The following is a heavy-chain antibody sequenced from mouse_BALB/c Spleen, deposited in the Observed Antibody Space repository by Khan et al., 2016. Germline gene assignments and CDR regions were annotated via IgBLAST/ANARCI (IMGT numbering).Heavy chain of an antibody. J-gene: IGHJ2*01. Sequence: QVQLKQSGPGLVAPSQSLSITCTVSGFSLTSYGVHWVRQPPGKGLEWLGVIWAGGSTNYNSALMSRLSISKDNSKSPVFFTMNSLQTDDTAMDYCARDLCSYGGTSFDYWGQGTTLTVSS. CDR2: IWAGGST. V-gene: IGHV2-9*02. D-gene: IGHD1-1*01. CDR1: GFSLTSYG. CDR3: ARDLCSYGGTSFDY.